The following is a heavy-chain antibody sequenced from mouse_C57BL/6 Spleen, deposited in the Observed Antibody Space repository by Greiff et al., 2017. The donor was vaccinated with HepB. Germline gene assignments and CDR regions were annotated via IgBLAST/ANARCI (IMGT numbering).Heavy chain of an antibody. CDR1: GFSLTSYG. D-gene: IGHD2-3*01. Sequence: VKLMESGPGLVAPSQSLSITCTVSGFSLTSYGVHWVRQPPGKGLEWLVVIWSDGSTTYNSALKSRLSISKDNSKSQVFLKMNSLQTDDTAMYYCARHGPFYDGRGYFDYWGQGTTLTVSS. J-gene: IGHJ2*01. V-gene: IGHV2-6-1*01. CDR3: ARHGPFYDGRGYFDY. CDR2: IWSDGST.